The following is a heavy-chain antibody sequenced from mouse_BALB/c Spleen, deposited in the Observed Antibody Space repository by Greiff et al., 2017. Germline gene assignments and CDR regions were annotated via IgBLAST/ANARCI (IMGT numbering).Heavy chain of an antibody. V-gene: IGHV1-69*01. D-gene: IGHD2-1*01. Sequence: QVQLQQPGAELVMPGASVKMSCKASGYTFTDYWMHWVKQRPGQGLEWIGAIDTSDSYTSYNQKFKGKATLTVDESSSTAYMQLSSLTSEDSAVYYCARYYYGNWYFDVWGAGTTVTVSS. J-gene: IGHJ1*01. CDR3: ARYYYGNWYFDV. CDR1: GYTFTDYW. CDR2: IDTSDSYT.